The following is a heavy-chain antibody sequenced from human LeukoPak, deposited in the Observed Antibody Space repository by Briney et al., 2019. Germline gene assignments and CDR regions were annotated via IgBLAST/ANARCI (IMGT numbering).Heavy chain of an antibody. CDR2: IGTAGDT. J-gene: IGHJ4*02. D-gene: IGHD3-10*01. V-gene: IGHV3-13*01. CDR1: GFTFSSYD. Sequence: GGSLRLSCAASGFTFSSYDMHWVRQATGKGLEWVSAIGTAGDTCYPGSVKGRFTISRENAKNSLYLQLNSLRAEDTAVYYCAIRGSPVVRNYWGQGTLVTVSS. CDR3: AIRGSPVVRNY.